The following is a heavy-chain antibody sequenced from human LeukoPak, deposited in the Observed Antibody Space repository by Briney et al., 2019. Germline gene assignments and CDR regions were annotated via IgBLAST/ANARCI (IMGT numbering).Heavy chain of an antibody. J-gene: IGHJ4*02. CDR3: ARGPPWWEQQLVMYFDY. D-gene: IGHD6-13*01. CDR2: ITGSGRST. Sequence: GGSLRLSCAASGFTFSSYEMNWVRQAPGKGLEWVSYITGSGRSTYYADSVEGRFTISRDNAKRSLYLQMNSLRAEDTAVYYCARGPPWWEQQLVMYFDYWGQGTLVTVSS. CDR1: GFTFSSYE. V-gene: IGHV3-48*03.